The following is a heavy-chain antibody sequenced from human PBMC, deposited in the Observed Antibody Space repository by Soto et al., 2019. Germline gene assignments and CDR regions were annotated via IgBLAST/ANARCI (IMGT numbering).Heavy chain of an antibody. J-gene: IGHJ6*02. CDR3: AKLGITIFGVVISAPDYYYYGMDV. CDR2: ISYDGSNK. Sequence: VASLGLPCATSAFNFSSYGMHWVRQAPGTGLGSVTVISYDGSNKYYADSVKGRFTISRDNSKNTLYLQMNSLRAEDTAVYYCAKLGITIFGVVISAPDYYYYGMDVWGQGATVNVSS. CDR1: AFNFSSYG. D-gene: IGHD3-3*01. V-gene: IGHV3-30*18.